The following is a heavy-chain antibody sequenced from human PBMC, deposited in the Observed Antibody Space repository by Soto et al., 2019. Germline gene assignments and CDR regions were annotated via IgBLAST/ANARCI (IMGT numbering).Heavy chain of an antibody. J-gene: IGHJ4*02. CDR1: GFTFSSYS. Sequence: GGSLRLSCAASGFTFSSYSMNWVRQAPGKGLEWVSYISSSSSTIYYADSVKGRFTISRDNAKNSLYLQMNSLRAEDTAVYYCARGGWLRPPGYWGQGTLVTVSS. D-gene: IGHD5-12*01. CDR2: ISSSSSTI. CDR3: ARGGWLRPPGY. V-gene: IGHV3-48*01.